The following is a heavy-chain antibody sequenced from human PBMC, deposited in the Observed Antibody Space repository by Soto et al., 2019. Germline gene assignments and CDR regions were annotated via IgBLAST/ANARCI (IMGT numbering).Heavy chain of an antibody. V-gene: IGHV3-11*01. CDR2: ISSSGSTI. Sequence: QVQLVESGGGLVKPGGSLRLSCAASGFTFSDYYMGWIRQAPGKGLECVSYISSSGSTIFYAAPVKGRITISRDNAKNSQYLQMISLRAEDTAVYYCPREDTLSYFASWGQGTLVTVSS. CDR1: GFTFSDYY. CDR3: PREDTLSYFAS. J-gene: IGHJ4*02. D-gene: IGHD2-2*02.